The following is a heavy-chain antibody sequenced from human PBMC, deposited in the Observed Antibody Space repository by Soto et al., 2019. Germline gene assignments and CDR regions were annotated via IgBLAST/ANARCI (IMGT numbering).Heavy chain of an antibody. J-gene: IGHJ6*02. Sequence: ASVRVSCKASGYTFTSYGISWVRQAPGQGLEWMGWISAYNGNTNYAQKLQGRVTMTTDTSTSTAYMELRSLRSDDTAVYYCARDGLSLVGFPAYYYYVMDVCGQGTTVTVSS. CDR2: ISAYNGNT. D-gene: IGHD3-10*01. CDR1: GYTFTSYG. V-gene: IGHV1-18*01. CDR3: ARDGLSLVGFPAYYYYVMDV.